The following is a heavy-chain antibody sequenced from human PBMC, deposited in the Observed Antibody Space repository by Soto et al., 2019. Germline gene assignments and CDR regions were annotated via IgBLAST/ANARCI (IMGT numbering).Heavy chain of an antibody. J-gene: IGHJ4*02. CDR2: IRSKAYGGTT. V-gene: IGHV3-49*03. CDR1: GFTFGDYA. CDR3: TRALEDIVVVPAADPIDY. D-gene: IGHD2-2*01. Sequence: GGSLRLSCTASGFTFGDYAMSWFRQAPGKGLKWVGFIRSKAYGGTTEYAASVKGRFTISRDDSKSIAYLQMNSLKTEDTAVFYFTRALEDIVVVPAADPIDYWGQGTLVTVSS.